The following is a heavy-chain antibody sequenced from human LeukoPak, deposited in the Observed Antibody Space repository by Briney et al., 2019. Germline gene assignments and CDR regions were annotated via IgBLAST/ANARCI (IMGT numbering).Heavy chain of an antibody. CDR1: GFTFDAFG. J-gene: IGHJ6*03. Sequence: PGRSLRPSCAASGFTFDAFGMQWVRQSPGKGLEWVAFISRDGINKTYADSLKGRFTISRDNSEETLYLQVDALRVEDTGVYICARDWKESHSPYYMDVWGRGTTVIVSS. D-gene: IGHD1-1*01. CDR3: ARDWKESHSPYYMDV. CDR2: ISRDGINK. V-gene: IGHV3-33*05.